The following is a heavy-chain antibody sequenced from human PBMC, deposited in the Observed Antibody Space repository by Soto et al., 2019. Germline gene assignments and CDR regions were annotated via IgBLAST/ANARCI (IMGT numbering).Heavy chain of an antibody. CDR2: ISSSSSYI. Sequence: GGSLRLSCAASGFTFSSYSMNWVRQAPGKGLEWVSSISSSSSYIYYADSVKGRFTISRDNAKNSLYLQMNSLRAEDTAVYYCARSAFESINWYFDLWGRGTLVTVSS. V-gene: IGHV3-21*01. CDR1: GFTFSSYS. D-gene: IGHD1-20*01. CDR3: ARSAFESINWYFDL. J-gene: IGHJ2*01.